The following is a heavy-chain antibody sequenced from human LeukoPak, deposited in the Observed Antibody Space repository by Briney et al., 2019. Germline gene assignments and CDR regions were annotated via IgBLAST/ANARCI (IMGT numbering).Heavy chain of an antibody. CDR1: GFTFSSYA. CDR3: AKFRGLNSSGWYGVKPKNYYFDY. V-gene: IGHV3-23*01. J-gene: IGHJ4*02. Sequence: PGGSLRLSCAASGFTFSSYAMSWVRQAPGKGLEWVSAISGSGGSTYYADSVKGRFTISRDNSKNTLYLQMNSLRAEDTAVYYCAKFRGLNSSGWYGVKPKNYYFDYWGQGTLVTVSS. D-gene: IGHD6-19*01. CDR2: ISGSGGST.